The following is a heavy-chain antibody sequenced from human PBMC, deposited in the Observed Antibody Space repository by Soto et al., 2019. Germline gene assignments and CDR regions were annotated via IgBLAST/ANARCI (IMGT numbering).Heavy chain of an antibody. V-gene: IGHV1-46*01. D-gene: IGHD3-22*01. CDR3: ARGSHYYDSSGYWVNFDY. CDR2: INPSGGST. CDR1: GYTFTSYY. Sequence: ASVKVSCKASGYTFTSYYMHWVRQAPGQGLEWMGIINPSGGSTSYAQKFQGRVTMTRDTSTSTVYTELSSLRSEDTAVYYCARGSHYYDSSGYWVNFDYWGQGTLVTVSS. J-gene: IGHJ4*02.